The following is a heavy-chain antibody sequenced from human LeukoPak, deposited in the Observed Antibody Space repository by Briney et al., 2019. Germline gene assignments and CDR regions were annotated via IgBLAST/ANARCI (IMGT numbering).Heavy chain of an antibody. CDR2: IYTTGST. D-gene: IGHD3-16*02. Sequence: SETLSLTCSVSVGSISSYYWSWIRQPAGKGLEWIGRIYTTGSTNYNPSLKSRVTMSVDTSKNQFSLKLSSATAADTAVYYCARGAGIYDYVWGSYRYFGYWGQGTLVTVSS. V-gene: IGHV4-4*07. J-gene: IGHJ4*02. CDR3: ARGAGIYDYVWGSYRYFGY. CDR1: VGSISSYY.